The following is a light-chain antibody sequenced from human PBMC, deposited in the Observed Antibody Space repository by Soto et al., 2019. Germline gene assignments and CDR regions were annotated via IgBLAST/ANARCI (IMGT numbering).Light chain of an antibody. CDR1: SSNIGNNY. CDR2: DND. CDR3: ATWDRSLSVGV. Sequence: QSVLTQPPSVSAAPGQKVTISCSGSSSNIGNNYVFWYQQLPGTAPNLLIYDNDKRPSAIPDRFSGSKSGTSATLGITGLQPGDEADYYCATWDRSLSVGVFGGGTKLTVL. J-gene: IGLJ2*01. V-gene: IGLV1-51*01.